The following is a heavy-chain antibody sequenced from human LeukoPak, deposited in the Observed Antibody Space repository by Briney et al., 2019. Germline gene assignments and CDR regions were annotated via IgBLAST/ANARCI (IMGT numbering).Heavy chain of an antibody. Sequence: GGSLRLSCAASGFTFSRNAMGWVRQAPGKGLEWVSVIYSGGSTYYADSVKGRFTISRDNSKNTLYLQMNSLRAEDTAVYYCAREAMATIAAGGFDYWGQGTLVTVSS. J-gene: IGHJ4*02. D-gene: IGHD5-24*01. V-gene: IGHV3-53*01. CDR3: AREAMATIAAGGFDY. CDR1: GFTFSRNA. CDR2: IYSGGST.